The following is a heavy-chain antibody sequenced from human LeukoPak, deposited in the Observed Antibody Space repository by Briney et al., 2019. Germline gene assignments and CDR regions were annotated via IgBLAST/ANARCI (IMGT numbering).Heavy chain of an antibody. CDR2: IYPGDSDT. CDR3: ARVYCSSTSCLLGWFDP. CDR1: GYSFTSYW. V-gene: IGHV5-51*01. Sequence: GESLKISCKGSGYSFTSYWIGRVRQMPGKGLEWMGIIYPGDSDTRYSPSFQGQVTISADKSISTAYLQWSSLKASDTAMYYCARVYCSSTSCLLGWFDPWGQGTLVTVSS. D-gene: IGHD2-2*01. J-gene: IGHJ5*02.